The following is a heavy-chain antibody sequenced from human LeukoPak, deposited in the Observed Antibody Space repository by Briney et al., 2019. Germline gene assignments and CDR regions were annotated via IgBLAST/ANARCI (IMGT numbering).Heavy chain of an antibody. D-gene: IGHD3-10*01. J-gene: IGHJ3*02. Sequence: PGGSLRLSCAASGFTFDRFTIHWVRQTPGKGLEWVSLINRRGHTFYADSVKGRFTISRDNSRNSVFLQMNSLRPEDTALYYCAKGVRITMIRGAFDIWGQGTMVTVSS. CDR3: AKGVRITMIRGAFDI. CDR2: INRRGHT. CDR1: GFTFDRFT. V-gene: IGHV3-43*01.